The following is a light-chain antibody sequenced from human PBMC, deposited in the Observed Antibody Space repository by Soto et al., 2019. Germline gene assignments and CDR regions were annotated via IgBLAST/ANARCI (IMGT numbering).Light chain of an antibody. CDR2: MVS. J-gene: IGKJ5*01. Sequence: DVVMTQSPLSLPVTLGQPASISCRSSQSLVHSDGNTYLNWFQQRPGQSPRRLIYMVSNRDSGVPSRFSGSGSETEFTLTISRLQPDDFATYFCHSRAFGQGTRLEIK. CDR1: QSLVHSDGNTY. CDR3: HSRA. V-gene: IGKV2-30*02.